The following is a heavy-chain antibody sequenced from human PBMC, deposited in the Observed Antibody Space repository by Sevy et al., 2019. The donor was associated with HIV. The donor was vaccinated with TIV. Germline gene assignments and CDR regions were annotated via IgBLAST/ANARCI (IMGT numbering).Heavy chain of an antibody. D-gene: IGHD6-13*01. CDR2: IDYSGST. Sequence: SETLSLTCTVSGGSISSYYWSWIRQPPGKGPEWIGYIDYSGSTNYNPSLKSRVTILLDTSKKQFSLKLNSVTAADTAVYYCARDRFPQLGLPWYYYYGMDVWGQGTTVTVSS. CDR1: GGSISSYY. CDR3: ARDRFPQLGLPWYYYYGMDV. V-gene: IGHV4-59*12. J-gene: IGHJ6*02.